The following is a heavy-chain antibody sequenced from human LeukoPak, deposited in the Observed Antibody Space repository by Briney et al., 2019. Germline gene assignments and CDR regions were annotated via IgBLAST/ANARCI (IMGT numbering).Heavy chain of an antibody. Sequence: GGSLRLSCAASGFTFSSYWMSWVRQAPGKGLEWVANIKQDGSEKYYVDSVKGRFTISRENAKNSLYLQMNSLRAEDTAVYYCARKSGGLSQSYYYYMDVWGKGTTVTVSS. CDR3: ARKSGGLSQSYYYYMDV. J-gene: IGHJ6*03. D-gene: IGHD3-10*01. V-gene: IGHV3-7*01. CDR2: IKQDGSEK. CDR1: GFTFSSYW.